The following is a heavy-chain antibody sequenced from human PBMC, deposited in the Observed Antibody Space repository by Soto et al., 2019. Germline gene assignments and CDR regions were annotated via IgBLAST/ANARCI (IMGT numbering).Heavy chain of an antibody. J-gene: IGHJ3*02. D-gene: IGHD4-17*01. CDR3: ARRDYGDYVRSGYFDI. CDR2: IYYSGAT. Sequence: PSETLSLTCTVSGGSINKYYWTWIRRPPGRGLEWIGYIYYSGATYYNPSLKSRVTISVDTSKNQFSLKVTSVTAADTAVYYCARRDYGDYVRSGYFDIWGQGTMVTVSS. CDR1: GGSINKYY. V-gene: IGHV4-59*08.